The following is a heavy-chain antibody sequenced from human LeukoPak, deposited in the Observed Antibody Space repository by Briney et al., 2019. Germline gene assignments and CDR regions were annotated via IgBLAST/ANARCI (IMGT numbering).Heavy chain of an antibody. Sequence: GGSLRLSCAASGFRFSSYGMHWVRQAPGKGLEWVAFIRYGGSNKYYADSVKGRFTISRDNSKNTVYLQMNSLRAEDTAVYYCAKDLREDWGNAFDIWGQGTVVTVSS. D-gene: IGHD3-16*01. CDR1: GFRFSSYG. J-gene: IGHJ3*02. V-gene: IGHV3-30*02. CDR2: IRYGGSNK. CDR3: AKDLREDWGNAFDI.